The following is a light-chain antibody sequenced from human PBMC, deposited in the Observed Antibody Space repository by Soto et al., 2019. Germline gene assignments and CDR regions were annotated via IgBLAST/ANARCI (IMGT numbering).Light chain of an antibody. Sequence: DIQMTQSPSSLSASVGDRVTITCLASQSISSYLNWYQHKPGKAPKLLIYAASSLQSGAPSRFSGSGSGTDFTLTISSLQPEDFATYYCQQSYSTPLTFGGGTKVDI. J-gene: IGKJ4*01. V-gene: IGKV1-39*01. CDR1: QSISSY. CDR2: AAS. CDR3: QQSYSTPLT.